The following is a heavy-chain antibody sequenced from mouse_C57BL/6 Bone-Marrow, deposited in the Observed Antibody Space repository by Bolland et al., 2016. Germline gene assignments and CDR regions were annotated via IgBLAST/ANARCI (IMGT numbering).Heavy chain of an antibody. CDR2: ST. V-gene: IGHV1-64*01. CDR3: ARETTVVAPYAMDY. J-gene: IGHJ4*01. D-gene: IGHD1-1*01. Sequence: STNYYEKFKSKATLTVDKSSSTAYMQLSSLTSEDSAVYYCARETTVVAPYAMDYWGQGT.